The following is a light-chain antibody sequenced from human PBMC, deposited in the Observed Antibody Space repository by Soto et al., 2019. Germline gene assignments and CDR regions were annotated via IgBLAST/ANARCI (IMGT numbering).Light chain of an antibody. Sequence: ILLTQSPGTLSLSPGDRATLSCRASQSVSNKYLAWYQQKPGQAPRLLIYGASSRATGIPDRFSGSGSGTDFTLTISRLEPEDFAVYYCQQYGNSPVTFGQGPRLDIK. V-gene: IGKV3-20*01. J-gene: IGKJ5*01. CDR1: QSVSNKY. CDR3: QQYGNSPVT. CDR2: GAS.